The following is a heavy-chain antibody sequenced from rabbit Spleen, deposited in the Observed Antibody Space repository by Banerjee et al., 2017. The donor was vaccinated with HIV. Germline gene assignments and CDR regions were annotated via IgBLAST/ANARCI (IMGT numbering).Heavy chain of an antibody. J-gene: IGHJ6*01. V-gene: IGHV1S7*01. Sequence: HLKESGGGLVQPGGSLKLSCTASGFTLSSYYMNWVRQAPGKGLEWIGYIDPVFGITYYANWVNDRFSISRENAQNTVFLQMTSLTAADTATYFCARDGAGGSYFALWGPGTLVTVS. D-gene: IGHD8-1*01. CDR2: IDPVFGIT. CDR3: ARDGAGGSYFAL. CDR1: GFTLSSYY.